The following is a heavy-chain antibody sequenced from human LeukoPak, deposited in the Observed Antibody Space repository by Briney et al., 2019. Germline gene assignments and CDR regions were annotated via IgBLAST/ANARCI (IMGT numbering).Heavy chain of an antibody. D-gene: IGHD3-10*01. V-gene: IGHV3-30*18. CDR2: MSYDGSKK. CDR1: GFTFSGYG. J-gene: IGHJ4*02. Sequence: QSGGSLRLSCAASGFTFSGYGMHWVRQAPGKGLEWVALMSYDGSKKYYADSVEGRFTISRDNSKNTLYLQMNSLRVEDTAVYYCAKGAGRSTHYFDYWGQGTLVTVSS. CDR3: AKGAGRSTHYFDY.